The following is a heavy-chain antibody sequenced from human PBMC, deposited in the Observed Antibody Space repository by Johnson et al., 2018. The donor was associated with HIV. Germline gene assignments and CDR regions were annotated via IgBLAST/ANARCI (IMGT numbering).Heavy chain of an antibody. Sequence: VQLVESGGGVVQPGRSLRLSCAASGFTFDDYGMSWVRQAPGKGLEWVSGINWNGGSTGYADSVKGRFTISRDDSKTILYLQMNSLKSEDTAVYFCTTEWGGSFDIWGQGTVVTVSS. CDR1: GFTFDDYG. CDR3: TTEWGGSFDI. CDR2: INWNGGST. V-gene: IGHV3-20*04. J-gene: IGHJ3*02. D-gene: IGHD3-16*01.